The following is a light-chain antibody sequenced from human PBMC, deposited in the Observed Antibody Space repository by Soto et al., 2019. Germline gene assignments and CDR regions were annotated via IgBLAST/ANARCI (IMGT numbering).Light chain of an antibody. CDR1: QSVTSN. V-gene: IGKV3-15*01. CDR3: QQYNNWPPT. J-gene: IGKJ1*01. Sequence: RVMTQSPATLYVSPGEKATLSCRASQSVTSNLAWYRQKPGQAPRLLIYGASIRATDIPARFSGSGSGTEFTLTISSLQSEDFAVYYCQQYNNWPPTFGQGTKVEIK. CDR2: GAS.